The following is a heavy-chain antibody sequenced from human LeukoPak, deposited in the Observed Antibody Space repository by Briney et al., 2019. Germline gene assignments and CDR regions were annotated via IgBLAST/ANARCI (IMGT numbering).Heavy chain of an antibody. CDR1: GGSISSGGYY. V-gene: IGHV4-30-2*01. CDR3: ARHKRGITLGAFDI. D-gene: IGHD1-14*01. CDR2: IYHSGST. Sequence: SQTLSLTCTVSGGSISSGGYYWSWIRQPPGKGLEWIGYIYHSGSTYYNPSLKSRVTISVDRSKNQFSLKLSSVTAADTAVYYCARHKRGITLGAFDIWGQGTMVTVSS. J-gene: IGHJ3*02.